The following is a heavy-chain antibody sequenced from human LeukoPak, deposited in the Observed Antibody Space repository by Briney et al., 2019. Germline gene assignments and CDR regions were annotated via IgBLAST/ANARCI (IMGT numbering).Heavy chain of an antibody. V-gene: IGHV3-11*04. J-gene: IGHJ3*02. Sequence: PGGSLRLSCAASGFTFSDYYMSWIRQAPGKGLEWVSYISSSGSTIYYADSVKGRFTISRDNAKNSLYLQMNSLRAEGTAVYYCARDSGSYYCAFDIWGQGTMVTVSS. D-gene: IGHD1-26*01. CDR3: ARDSGSYYCAFDI. CDR1: GFTFSDYY. CDR2: ISSSGSTI.